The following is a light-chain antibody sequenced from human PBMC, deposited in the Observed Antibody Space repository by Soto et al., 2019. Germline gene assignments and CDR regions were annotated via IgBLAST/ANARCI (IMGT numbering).Light chain of an antibody. CDR3: QQRSNWPPIT. J-gene: IGKJ5*01. CDR1: QSVSAY. CDR2: DAS. V-gene: IGKV3-11*01. Sequence: DIVMTQSPATLSVSPGERATLSCRASQSVSAYLAWYQQKPGQAPRLLIYDASNRATGIPARFSGGGSGTDFTLTIDNLEPEDFAIYYCQQRSNWPPITFGQGTRLEI.